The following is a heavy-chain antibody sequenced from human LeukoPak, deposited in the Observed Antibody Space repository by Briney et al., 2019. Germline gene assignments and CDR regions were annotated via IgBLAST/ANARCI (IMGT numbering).Heavy chain of an antibody. V-gene: IGHV4-39*01. D-gene: IGHD5-24*01. CDR1: GDSVSNSPYY. CDR3: GGNNFYHFQY. J-gene: IGHJ4*02. CDR2: ISYGGTT. Sequence: PPETLSLTCTVSGDSVSNSPYYWGWVRQPPGKGLEWIGAISYGGTTYSSPSLKSRVTVDLDKSRNRFSLKLTSVTAADTAVYYCGGNNFYHFQYWGQGALVTVSS.